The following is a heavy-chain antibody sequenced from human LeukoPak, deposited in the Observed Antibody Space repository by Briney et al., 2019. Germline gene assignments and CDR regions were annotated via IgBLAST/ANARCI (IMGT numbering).Heavy chain of an antibody. V-gene: IGHV3-30-3*01. Sequence: GGSLRLSCAASGFTFSSYAIHWVRQAPGKGLEWVTLILNDGSNKYYADSVKGRFTISRDNSKNTLYLQMNSLRAEDTALYYCARGYYATLYYFDYWGQGTLVTVSS. CDR1: GFTFSSYA. CDR2: ILNDGSNK. J-gene: IGHJ4*02. CDR3: ARGYYATLYYFDY. D-gene: IGHD2/OR15-2a*01.